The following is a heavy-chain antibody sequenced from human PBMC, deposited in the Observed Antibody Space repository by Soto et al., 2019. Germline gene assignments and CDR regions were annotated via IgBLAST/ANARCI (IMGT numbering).Heavy chain of an antibody. V-gene: IGHV1-18*01. Sequence: QVQLVQSEGELKKPGASVKVSCKASGYMFDEYGVTWVRQAPGQGLEWMGWISADYRNTNYAQAFRGRFTMTTDASTSTAYMELRSLRSDDTAIYYCARPVYDDKSTWLDPWGQGTLVTVSS. CDR2: ISADYRNT. J-gene: IGHJ5*02. CDR3: ARPVYDDKSTWLDP. CDR1: GYMFDEYG. D-gene: IGHD3-3*01.